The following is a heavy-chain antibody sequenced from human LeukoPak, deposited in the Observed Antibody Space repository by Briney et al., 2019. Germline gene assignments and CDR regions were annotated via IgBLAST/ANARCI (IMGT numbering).Heavy chain of an antibody. D-gene: IGHD1-26*01. CDR1: GGSISSSNW. J-gene: IGHJ5*02. CDR2: IYHSGST. V-gene: IGHV4-4*02. CDR3: ARYSGSYSRWFDP. Sequence: TSETLSHTCAVSGGSISSSNWWSWVRQPPGKGLEWIGEIYHSGSTNYNPSLKSRVTISVDKSKNQFSLKLSSVTAADTAVYYCARYSGSYSRWFDPWGQGTLVTVSS.